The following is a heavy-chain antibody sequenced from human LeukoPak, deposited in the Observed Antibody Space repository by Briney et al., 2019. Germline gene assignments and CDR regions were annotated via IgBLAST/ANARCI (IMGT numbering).Heavy chain of an antibody. CDR3: AGYLYGDSRFDP. V-gene: IGHV4-59*01. Sequence: SETLSLTCTVSGGSISSSYWSWIRQPPGKGLEWIGYIYYSGSTNYNPSLMSRVTISVDTSKNQFSLKLTSVTAADTAVYYCAGYLYGDSRFDPWGQGTLVTVSS. CDR1: GGSISSSY. J-gene: IGHJ5*02. CDR2: IYYSGST. D-gene: IGHD4-17*01.